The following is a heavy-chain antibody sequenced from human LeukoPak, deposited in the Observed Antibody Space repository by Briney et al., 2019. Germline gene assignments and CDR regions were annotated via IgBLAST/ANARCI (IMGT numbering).Heavy chain of an antibody. CDR2: INPNNGAT. J-gene: IGHJ4*02. CDR3: TRESGSYHGNDY. D-gene: IGHD1-26*01. Sequence: AAVTVSCMSSGYTFTDYYRHWVRQAPTRGLEWMGRINPNNGATNYAQKLQGRVTITGDTSISTAYMELSSLRSDDTAVYYCTRESGSYHGNDYWGQGTLVTVSS. V-gene: IGHV1-2*06. CDR1: GYTFTDYY.